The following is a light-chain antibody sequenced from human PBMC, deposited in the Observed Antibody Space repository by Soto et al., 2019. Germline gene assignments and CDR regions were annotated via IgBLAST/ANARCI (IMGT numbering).Light chain of an antibody. V-gene: IGLV1-44*01. CDR3: AVWDDGLNGYV. Sequence: QSVLTQPPSASGPPGQRVTISCSGRRSNVGTNLVNWYQQLPGTAPKLLIYAHIQRPSGVPDRFSGSTSGTSASLAISGLQSEDEADYYCAVWDDGLNGYVFGTGTKV. CDR2: AHI. J-gene: IGLJ1*01. CDR1: RSNVGTNL.